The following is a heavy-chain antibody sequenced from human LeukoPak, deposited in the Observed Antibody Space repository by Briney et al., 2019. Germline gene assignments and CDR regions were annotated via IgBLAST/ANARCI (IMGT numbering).Heavy chain of an antibody. CDR1: GFTFTSYA. V-gene: IGHV3-21*01. CDR2: LTSSSNYI. D-gene: IGHD1-26*01. J-gene: IGHJ4*02. Sequence: GGSLRLSCAASGFTFTSYAMEWVRQAPGKGLEWLSSLTSSSNYIYYADSVKGRFTISRDNAKSSLYLQMNSLRAEDTAIYYCARLSGSSYGKYYFDYWSQGTLVTVSS. CDR3: ARLSGSSYGKYYFDY.